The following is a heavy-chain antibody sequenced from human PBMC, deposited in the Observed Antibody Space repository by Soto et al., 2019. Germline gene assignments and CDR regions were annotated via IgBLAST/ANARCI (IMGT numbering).Heavy chain of an antibody. Sequence: QVQLQESGPGLVKPSQTLSLTCTVSGGSISSGGYYWSWIRQHPGKGLEWIGYIYYSGSTYYNPSLKSRVTISVDTSKNQFSLKLSSVTAADTAVYYCARAISDSSGYYDIDYWGQGTLVTVSS. J-gene: IGHJ4*02. CDR2: IYYSGST. CDR3: ARAISDSSGYYDIDY. V-gene: IGHV4-31*03. CDR1: GGSISSGGYY. D-gene: IGHD3-22*01.